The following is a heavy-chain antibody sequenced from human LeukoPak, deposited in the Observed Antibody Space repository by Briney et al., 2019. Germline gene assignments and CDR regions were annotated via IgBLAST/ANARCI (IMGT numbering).Heavy chain of an antibody. Sequence: ASVKVSCKASGYTFISYYMHWVRQAPGQGLEWMGIINSSGGSTSYAQKFQGRVTMTRDTSTSTVYMELSSLRSEDTAVYYCAREREAPTNWFDPWGQGTLATVSS. J-gene: IGHJ5*02. CDR3: AREREAPTNWFDP. CDR1: GYTFISYY. V-gene: IGHV1-46*01. CDR2: INSSGGST.